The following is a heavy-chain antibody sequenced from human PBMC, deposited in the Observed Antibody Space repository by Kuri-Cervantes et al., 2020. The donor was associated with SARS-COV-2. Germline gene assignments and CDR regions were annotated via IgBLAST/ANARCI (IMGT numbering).Heavy chain of an antibody. CDR1: GYTFITYG. V-gene: IGHV1-18*04. J-gene: IGHJ4*02. CDR2: ISVWNRNT. D-gene: IGHD1-26*01. CDR3: ARGYYSHFDC. Sequence: ASVKVSCKASGYTFITYGISWVRQAPGQGLEWLGWISVWNRNTDYAQKVQGRVTMTTDTSTSTAYMELRSLRSDATAVYFCARGYYSHFDCWGQGTLVTVSS.